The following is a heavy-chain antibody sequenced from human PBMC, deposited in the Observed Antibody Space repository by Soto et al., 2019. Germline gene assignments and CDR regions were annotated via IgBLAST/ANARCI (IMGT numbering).Heavy chain of an antibody. CDR2: INWNGGST. CDR3: AREYRYCSGGSCYSDYYFDY. CDR1: GFTFDDYG. V-gene: IGHV3-20*01. J-gene: IGHJ4*02. D-gene: IGHD2-15*01. Sequence: EVQLVESGGGVVRPGGSLRLSCAASGFTFDDYGMSWVRQAPGKGLEWVSGINWNGGSTGYADSVKGRFTISRDNAKNSLYLQMNSLRAEDTALYHCAREYRYCSGGSCYSDYYFDYCGQGTLVTVSS.